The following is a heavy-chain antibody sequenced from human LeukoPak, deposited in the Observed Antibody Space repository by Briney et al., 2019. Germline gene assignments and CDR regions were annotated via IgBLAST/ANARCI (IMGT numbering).Heavy chain of an antibody. CDR2: ISSSSSYI. CDR3: ARDRLHIAAATGYGMDV. CDR1: GFTFSSYS. D-gene: IGHD6-13*01. J-gene: IGHJ6*02. Sequence: GGSLRLSCAASGFTFSSYSMNWVRQAPGKGLEWVSSISSSSSYIYYADSVKGRFTISRDNAKNSLYLQMNSLRAEDTAVYYCARDRLHIAAATGYGMDVWGQGTTVTVSS. V-gene: IGHV3-21*01.